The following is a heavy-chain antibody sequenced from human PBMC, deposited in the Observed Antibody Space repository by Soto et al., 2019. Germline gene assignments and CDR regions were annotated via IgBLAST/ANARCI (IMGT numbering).Heavy chain of an antibody. CDR3: AKDHRNKDWGDIVVVPAAMNNYFDY. D-gene: IGHD2-2*01. J-gene: IGHJ4*02. Sequence: GGSLRLSCAASGFTFSSYAMSWVRQAPGKGLEWVSAISGSGGSTYYADSVKGRFTISRDNSKNTLYLQMNSLRAEDTAVYYCAKDHRNKDWGDIVVVPAAMNNYFDYWGQGTLVTVPQ. V-gene: IGHV3-23*01. CDR1: GFTFSSYA. CDR2: ISGSGGST.